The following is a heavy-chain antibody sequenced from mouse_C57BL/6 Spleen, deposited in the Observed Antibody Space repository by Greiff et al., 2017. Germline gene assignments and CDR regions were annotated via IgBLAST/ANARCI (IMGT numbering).Heavy chain of an antibody. J-gene: IGHJ1*03. D-gene: IGHD1-1*01. Sequence: QVQLQQPGAELVKPGASVKLSCKASGYTFTSYWMHWVKQRPGQGLEWIGMIHPNSGSTNYNEKFKSKATLTVDKSSSTAYLQLSSLTSEDSAVXYCASSGDYYGSSALTGNFDVWGTGTTVTVSS. CDR2: IHPNSGST. CDR1: GYTFTSYW. V-gene: IGHV1-64*01. CDR3: ASSGDYYGSSALTGNFDV.